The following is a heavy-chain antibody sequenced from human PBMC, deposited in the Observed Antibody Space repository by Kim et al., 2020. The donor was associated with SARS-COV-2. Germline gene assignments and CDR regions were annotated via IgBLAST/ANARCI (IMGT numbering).Heavy chain of an antibody. J-gene: IGHJ6*02. D-gene: IGHD7-27*01. CDR2: IIPIFGTA. CDR1: GGTFSSYA. Sequence: SVKVSCKASGGTFSSYAISWVRQAPGQGLEWMGGIIPIFGTANYAQKFQGRVTITADESTSTAYMELSSLRSEDTAVYYCASGLGTRYYYYYGMDVWGQGTTVTVSS. CDR3: ASGLGTRYYYYYGMDV. V-gene: IGHV1-69*13.